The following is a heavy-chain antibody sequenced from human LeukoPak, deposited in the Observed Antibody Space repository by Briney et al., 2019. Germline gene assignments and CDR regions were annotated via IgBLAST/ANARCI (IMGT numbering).Heavy chain of an antibody. CDR3: ATSDYDFWSGYTTPFDY. CDR2: IWYDGSNK. J-gene: IGHJ4*02. Sequence: GGSLRLSCAASGFTFSSYGMHWVRQAPGKGLEWVAVIWYDGSNKYYADSVKGRFTISRDNSKNTLYLQMNSLRAEDTAVYYCATSDYDFWSGYTTPFDYWGQGTLVTVPS. D-gene: IGHD3-3*01. CDR1: GFTFSSYG. V-gene: IGHV3-33*01.